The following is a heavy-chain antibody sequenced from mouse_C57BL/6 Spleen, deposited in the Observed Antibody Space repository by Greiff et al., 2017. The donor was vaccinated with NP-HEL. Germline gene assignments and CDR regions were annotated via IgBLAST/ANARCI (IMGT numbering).Heavy chain of an antibody. Sequence: QVQLQQPGAELVRPGTSVKLSCKASGYTFTSYWMHWVKQRPGQGLEWIGVIDPSDSYTNYNEKFKGKATLTVDTSSSTAYMQLSSLTSEDSAVLYYARGYYGNCVFMDYWGQGTSVTVSS. CDR3: ARGYYGNCVFMDY. CDR2: IDPSDSYT. V-gene: IGHV1-59*01. CDR1: GYTFTSYW. D-gene: IGHD2-1*01. J-gene: IGHJ4*01.